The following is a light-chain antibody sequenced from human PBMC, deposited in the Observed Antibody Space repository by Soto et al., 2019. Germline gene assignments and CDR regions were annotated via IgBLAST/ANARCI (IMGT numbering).Light chain of an antibody. CDR1: QSISSW. V-gene: IGKV1-5*01. CDR2: DAS. CDR3: QQYNSSLWT. J-gene: IGKJ1*01. Sequence: DIQMTQSPSTLSASVGDRVTITCRASQSISSWLAWYQQKPGKAPKLLIYDASSLESGVPSRFSGSGSGTDFTLAISSLQPDDFATYYCQQYNSSLWTFGQGTKVEIK.